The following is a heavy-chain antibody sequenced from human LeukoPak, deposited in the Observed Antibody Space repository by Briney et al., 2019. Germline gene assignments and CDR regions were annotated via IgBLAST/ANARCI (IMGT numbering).Heavy chain of an antibody. CDR3: ARLSTVTTSFDY. Sequence: SETLSLTCTVSGGSISSYYWSWIRQPAGKGREWIRRIYTSGTTHYNPSLKSRVTMSVDTSKNQFSLKLSSVTAADTAVYYCARLSTVTTSFDYWGQGTLVTVSS. CDR1: GGSISSYY. V-gene: IGHV4-4*07. D-gene: IGHD4-17*01. J-gene: IGHJ4*02. CDR2: IYTSGTT.